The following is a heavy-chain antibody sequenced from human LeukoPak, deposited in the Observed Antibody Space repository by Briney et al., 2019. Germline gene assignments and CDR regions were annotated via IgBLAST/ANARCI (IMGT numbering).Heavy chain of an antibody. Sequence: GGSLRLSCAASGFTFGSYAMNWVRQAPGKGLEWVSGISSGGGTTYYADSVKGRFTISRDNSKNTLYLQMNSLRAEDTAVYYCAKGEEGRIRRVDYWGQGTLVTVSS. CDR3: AKGEEGRIRRVDY. D-gene: IGHD1-14*01. CDR1: GFTFGSYA. V-gene: IGHV3-23*01. CDR2: ISSGGGTT. J-gene: IGHJ4*02.